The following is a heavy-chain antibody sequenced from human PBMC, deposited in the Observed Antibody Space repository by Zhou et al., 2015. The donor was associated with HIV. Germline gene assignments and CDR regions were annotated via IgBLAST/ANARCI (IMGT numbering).Heavy chain of an antibody. CDR1: GGTFSSYA. J-gene: IGHJ5*02. Sequence: QVQLVQSGAEVKKPGSSVKVSCKASGGTFSSYAISWVRQAPGQGLEWMGGIIPIFGTANYAQKFQGRVTITADESTSTAYMELSSLRSEDTAVYYCARVTPGGSGTKGYWFDPWGQGTLVTVSS. CDR3: ARVTPGGSGTKGYWFDP. D-gene: IGHD3-10*01. CDR2: IIPIFGTA. V-gene: IGHV1-69*01.